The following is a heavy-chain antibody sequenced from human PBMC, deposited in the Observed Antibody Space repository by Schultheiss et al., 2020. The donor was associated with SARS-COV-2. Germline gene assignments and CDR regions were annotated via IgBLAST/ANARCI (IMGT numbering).Heavy chain of an antibody. Sequence: SVKVSCKASGGTFSSYAISWVRQAPGQGLEWMGGIIPIFGTANYAQKFQGRVTITADESTSTAYMELSSLRSEDTAVYYCASWEGIAAAGTRDPNYYYYGMDVWGQGTTVTVSS. CDR1: GGTFSSYA. CDR3: ASWEGIAAAGTRDPNYYYYGMDV. CDR2: IIPIFGTA. J-gene: IGHJ6*02. D-gene: IGHD6-13*01. V-gene: IGHV1-69*13.